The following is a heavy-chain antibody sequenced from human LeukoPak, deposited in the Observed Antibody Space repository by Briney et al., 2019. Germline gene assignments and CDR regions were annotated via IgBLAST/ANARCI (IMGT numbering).Heavy chain of an antibody. D-gene: IGHD2-2*01. CDR1: GFTFSSYW. CDR2: IKQDGSEK. CDR3: ERSQLGAFDV. J-gene: IGHJ3*01. Sequence: GGSLTLSCVASGFTFSSYWMSWVRQAPGKGLEWVANIKQDGSEKYYVDSVKGRFTISRDNAKNSLYLQMSSLRAEDTAVYYCERSQLGAFDVWGQGTVVTVSS. V-gene: IGHV3-7*04.